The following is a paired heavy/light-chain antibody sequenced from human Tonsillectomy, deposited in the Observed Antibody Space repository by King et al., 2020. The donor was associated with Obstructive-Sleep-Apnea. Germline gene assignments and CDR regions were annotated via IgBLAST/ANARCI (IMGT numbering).Light chain of an antibody. J-gene: IGKJ2*01. V-gene: IGKV1-17*03. CDR1: QGISNY. CDR3: LQHNSYPRT. Sequence: DIQMTQSPSAMSASVGDRVTITCRASQGISNYLAWFQQKPGKVPKRLIYAASSLQSGVPSRFSGSGSGTEFTLTISSLQPEDFATYYCLQHNSYPRTFGQGTKLEIK. CDR2: AAS.
Heavy chain of an antibody. CDR2: IIPILGIA. CDR1: GGTFSSYA. CDR3: ARDLPPYDFWSGQNPAYYYYYGMDV. J-gene: IGHJ6*02. D-gene: IGHD3-3*01. Sequence: QVQLVQSGAEVKKPGSSVKVSCKASGGTFSSYAISWVRQAPGQGLEWMGGIIPILGIANYAQKFQGRVTITADKSTSTAYMELSSLRSEDTAVYYCARDLPPYDFWSGQNPAYYYYYGMDVWGQGTTVTVSS. V-gene: IGHV1-69*04.